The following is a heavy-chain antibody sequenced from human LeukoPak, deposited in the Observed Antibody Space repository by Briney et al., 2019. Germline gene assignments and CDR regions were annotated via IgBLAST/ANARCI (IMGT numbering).Heavy chain of an antibody. D-gene: IGHD1-26*01. CDR2: IKQDGSEK. J-gene: IGHJ4*02. CDR3: ARQGGSFFSFSTFFDY. Sequence: VGSLRLSCAASGFTFSSYWMSWVRQAPGKGLEWVANIKQDGSEKYYVDSVKGRFTISRDNAKNSLYLQMNGLRAEDTAVYYCARQGGSFFSFSTFFDYWGQGTLVTVSS. CDR1: GFTFSSYW. V-gene: IGHV3-7*01.